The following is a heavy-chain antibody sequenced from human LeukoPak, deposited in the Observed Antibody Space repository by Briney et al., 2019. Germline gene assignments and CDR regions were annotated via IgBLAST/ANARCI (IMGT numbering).Heavy chain of an antibody. V-gene: IGHV4-34*01. Sequence: SETLSLTCAVYGGSFSGYYWSWIRQPPGKGLEWIGEINHSGSTNYNPSLKSRVTISVDTSKNQFSLRLSSVTAADTAVYYCARGKSYNWNRKYFDYWGQGTLVTVSS. D-gene: IGHD1-20*01. CDR3: ARGKSYNWNRKYFDY. J-gene: IGHJ4*02. CDR2: INHSGST. CDR1: GGSFSGYY.